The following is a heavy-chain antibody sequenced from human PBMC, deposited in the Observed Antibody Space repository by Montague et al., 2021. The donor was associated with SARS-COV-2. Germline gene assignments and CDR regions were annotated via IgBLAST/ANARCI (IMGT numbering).Heavy chain of an antibody. CDR1: GFTIGDTY. D-gene: IGHD2-8*02. CDR2: INRDGSRS. J-gene: IGHJ4*02. CDR3: ARNYWFYFDY. Sequence: SLRLSCAASGFTIGDTYMTWVRQAPGKGLEWVAKINRDGSRSDYVDSMKGRFTISRDNAKNSLYLQLDSLRAEDTAVYYCARNYWFYFDYWGQGTLVTVSS. V-gene: IGHV3-7*01.